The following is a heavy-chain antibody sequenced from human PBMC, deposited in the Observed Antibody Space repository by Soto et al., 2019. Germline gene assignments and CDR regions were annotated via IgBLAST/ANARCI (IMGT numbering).Heavy chain of an antibody. V-gene: IGHV4-34*01. Sequence: QVQLQQWGAGLLKPSETQSITCAVYGGSFSGYYWSWIRQPPGKGLEWIGEINHSGSTNYNPSLKSRVTISVDTSKNQFSLKLSSVTAADTAVYYCARGAYCSSTSCNPAQDYWGQGTLVTVSS. CDR2: INHSGST. D-gene: IGHD2-2*01. J-gene: IGHJ4*02. CDR3: ARGAYCSSTSCNPAQDY. CDR1: GGSFSGYY.